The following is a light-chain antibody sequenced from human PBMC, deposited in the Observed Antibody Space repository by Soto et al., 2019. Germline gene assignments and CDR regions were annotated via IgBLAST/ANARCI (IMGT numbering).Light chain of an antibody. CDR3: QSYDSSQSAWV. CDR2: DNN. V-gene: IGLV1-40*01. J-gene: IGLJ2*01. Sequence: QSVLTQPPSVSEAPGQRVTISCTGSSSNIGAGYDVHWYQQVPGTAPKLLIYDNNNRPSGVPDRFSGSKSGTSASLAITGLQAEDEADYCCQSYDSSQSAWVFGGGTKVTVL. CDR1: SSNIGAGYD.